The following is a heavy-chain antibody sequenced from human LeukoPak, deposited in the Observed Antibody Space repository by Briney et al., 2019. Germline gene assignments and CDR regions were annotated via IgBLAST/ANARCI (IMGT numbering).Heavy chain of an antibody. CDR2: IRYSGTT. J-gene: IGHJ4*02. V-gene: IGHV4-59*01. CDR1: GGSITIDY. D-gene: IGHD4-11*01. CDR3: ARHTGRVTTGFDS. Sequence: ASETLSLTCTVSGGSITIDYWSWIRQPPGKGREWIAYIRYSGTTNYNPPLKSRVTISLDTSKNQFSLKLTSVTAADTAVYYCARHTGRVTTGFDSWGQGTLVTVSS.